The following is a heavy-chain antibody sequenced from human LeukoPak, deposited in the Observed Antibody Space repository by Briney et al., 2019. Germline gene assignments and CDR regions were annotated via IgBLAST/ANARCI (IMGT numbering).Heavy chain of an antibody. CDR2: MYYSGST. J-gene: IGHJ4*02. V-gene: IGHV4-59*01. Sequence: SETLSLTCTVSGGSISSYYWSWIRQPPGKGLEWIGYMYYSGSTNYNPSLKSRVTISVDTSRNQFSLKLSSVTAADTAVYYCARGRLGGSGSYYNVLDYWGQGTLVTVSS. CDR1: GGSISSYY. D-gene: IGHD3-10*01. CDR3: ARGRLGGSGSYYNVLDY.